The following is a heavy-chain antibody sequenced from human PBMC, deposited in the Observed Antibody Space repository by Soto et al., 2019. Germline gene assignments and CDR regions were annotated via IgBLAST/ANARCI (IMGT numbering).Heavy chain of an antibody. CDR3: ARERGPYYTDY. J-gene: IGHJ4*02. CDR2: VNGDGSYT. Sequence: EVPLMESGGGLVQPGGSLRLSCAASGFTFSSYWMQWFRQAPGTGLVWVSRVNGDGSYTRYADSAKGRFTISRDNAKNTLYLQMNSLRDEDTAVYYCARERGPYYTDYWGQGTLVTVSS. D-gene: IGHD1-26*01. CDR1: GFTFSSYW. V-gene: IGHV3-74*01.